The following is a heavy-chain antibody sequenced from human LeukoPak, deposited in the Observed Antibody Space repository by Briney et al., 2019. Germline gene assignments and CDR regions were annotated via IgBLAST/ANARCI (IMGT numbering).Heavy chain of an antibody. J-gene: IGHJ4*02. Sequence: GGSLRLSCAASGFTFSSYAVSWVRQAPGKGLEWVSAISGSGGSTYYADSVKGRFTISRDNSKNTLYLQMNSLRAEDTAVYYCAKVQVLWFGESGDYWGQGTLVTVSS. CDR1: GFTFSSYA. D-gene: IGHD3-10*01. V-gene: IGHV3-23*01. CDR3: AKVQVLWFGESGDY. CDR2: ISGSGGST.